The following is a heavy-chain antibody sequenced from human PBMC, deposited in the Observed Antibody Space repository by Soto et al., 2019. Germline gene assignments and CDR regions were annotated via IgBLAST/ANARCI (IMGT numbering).Heavy chain of an antibody. Sequence: QLQLQESGSGLVKPSQTLSLTCAVSGGSISSGGYSWSWIRQPPGKGLEWIGYIYHSGSTYYNPSLKSRVXIXXDRSKNQFSRKLSSVTAADTAVYYCARANGGNLDYWGQGTLVTVSS. CDR3: ARANGGNLDY. V-gene: IGHV4-30-2*01. CDR2: IYHSGST. J-gene: IGHJ4*02. CDR1: GGSISSGGYS. D-gene: IGHD2-15*01.